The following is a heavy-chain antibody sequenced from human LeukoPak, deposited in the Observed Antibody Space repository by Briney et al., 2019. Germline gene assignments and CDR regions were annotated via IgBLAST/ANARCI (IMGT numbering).Heavy chain of an antibody. J-gene: IGHJ4*02. CDR3: ARVRGPTGYFDY. D-gene: IGHD4-17*01. CDR1: GGSISSHY. Sequence: SETLSLTCTVSGGSISSHYWSWIRQPPGKGLEWIGSIYYSGSTYYNPSLKSRVTISVDTSKNHFSLKLSSVTAADTAVYYCARVRGPTGYFDYWGQGTLVTVSS. V-gene: IGHV4-39*02. CDR2: IYYSGST.